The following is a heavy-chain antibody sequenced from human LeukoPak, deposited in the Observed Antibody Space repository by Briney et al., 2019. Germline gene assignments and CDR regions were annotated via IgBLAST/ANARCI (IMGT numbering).Heavy chain of an antibody. CDR2: IWSDGSNK. V-gene: IGHV3-33*01. D-gene: IGHD2-15*01. Sequence: GGSLRLSCAASGFTFSSYGMHWVRQAPGKGLEWVAIIWSDGSNKYYADSVKGRFTISRDDSKNTVYLQMNSLRADDTAVYYCARVRGRCSGDSCYSDYWGQGTLVTASS. CDR1: GFTFSSYG. CDR3: ARVRGRCSGDSCYSDY. J-gene: IGHJ4*02.